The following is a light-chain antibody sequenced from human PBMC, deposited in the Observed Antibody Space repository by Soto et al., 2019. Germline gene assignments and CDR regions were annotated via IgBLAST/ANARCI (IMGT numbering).Light chain of an antibody. V-gene: IGKV1-33*01. J-gene: IGKJ3*01. CDR3: QHYDELPF. CDR2: DAS. Sequence: DIQMTQSPPSLSASVGGRVTITCQASQDIRNYLNWYQQKPGKAPKLLIYDASNLETGVPSRFSGSGSVTDFTFTISSLQPEDVATYYCQHYDELPFFGPGTKVYIK. CDR1: QDIRNY.